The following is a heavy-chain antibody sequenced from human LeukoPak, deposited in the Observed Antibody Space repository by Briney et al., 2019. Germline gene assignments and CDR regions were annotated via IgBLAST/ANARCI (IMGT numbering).Heavy chain of an antibody. D-gene: IGHD2-15*01. CDR3: AQKGGTDH. CDR1: GFTFSRFG. Sequence: GGSLRLSCAASGFTFSRFGMNWVRQAPGKGLEWISYNSSSSSAIYYADSVKGRFTISRDNAKNSLYLQMSSLRDEDTAVYYCAQKGGTDHWGQGTLVTVSS. CDR2: NSSSSSAI. V-gene: IGHV3-48*02. J-gene: IGHJ4*02.